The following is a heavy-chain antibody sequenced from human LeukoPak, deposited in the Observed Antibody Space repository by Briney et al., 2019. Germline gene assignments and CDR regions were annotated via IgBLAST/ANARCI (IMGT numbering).Heavy chain of an antibody. Sequence: SGTLSLTCTVSGDSITNDNWWSWVRQPPGKGLEWIGEIYHSGGTNYNPSLKSRVTISVDTSKNQFSPRLTSVTAADTAVYYCASLPWIQLWNHYWGQGTLVTVSS. CDR1: GDSITNDNW. CDR3: ASLPWIQLWNHY. D-gene: IGHD5-18*01. V-gene: IGHV4-4*02. CDR2: IYHSGGT. J-gene: IGHJ4*02.